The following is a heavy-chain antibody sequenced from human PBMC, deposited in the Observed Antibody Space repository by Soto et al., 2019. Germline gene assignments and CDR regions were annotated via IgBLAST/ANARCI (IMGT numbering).Heavy chain of an antibody. CDR2: IYYSGST. CDR1: GGSISSYY. Sequence: SETLSLTCTVSGGSISSYYWSWIRQPPGKGLEWIGYIYYSGSTNYNPSLKSRVTISVDTSKNQFSLKLSSVTAADTAVYYCARGVVEYSGYDLGYYFDYWGQGTLVTVSS. D-gene: IGHD5-12*01. J-gene: IGHJ4*02. CDR3: ARGVVEYSGYDLGYYFDY. V-gene: IGHV4-59*01.